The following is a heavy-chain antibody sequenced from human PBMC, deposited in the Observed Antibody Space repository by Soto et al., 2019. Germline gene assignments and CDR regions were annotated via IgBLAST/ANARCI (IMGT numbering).Heavy chain of an antibody. Sequence: QVQLVQSGAEVKKPGSSVKVSCKASGGTFSSYTISWVRQAPGQGLEWMGRIIPILGIANYAQKFQGRVTITADKSTSTAYMERSSLRSEDTAVYYCARDRCSSTSCYAKAGGYYGMDVWGQGTTVTVSS. CDR1: GGTFSSYT. D-gene: IGHD2-2*01. CDR2: IIPILGIA. CDR3: ARDRCSSTSCYAKAGGYYGMDV. J-gene: IGHJ6*02. V-gene: IGHV1-69*08.